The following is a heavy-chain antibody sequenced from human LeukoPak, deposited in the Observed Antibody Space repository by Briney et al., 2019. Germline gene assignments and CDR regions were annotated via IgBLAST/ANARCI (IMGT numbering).Heavy chain of an antibody. CDR1: GGSISSYY. D-gene: IGHD3-22*01. CDR3: ARQGNYDSSGYYQGAFDI. V-gene: IGHV4-59*08. Sequence: PSETLPLTCAVSGGSISSYYWSWIRQPPGKGLEWIGYIYYSGSTNYNPSLKSRVTISVDTSKNQFSLKLSSVTAADTAVYYCARQGNYDSSGYYQGAFDIWGQGTTVTVSS. CDR2: IYYSGST. J-gene: IGHJ3*02.